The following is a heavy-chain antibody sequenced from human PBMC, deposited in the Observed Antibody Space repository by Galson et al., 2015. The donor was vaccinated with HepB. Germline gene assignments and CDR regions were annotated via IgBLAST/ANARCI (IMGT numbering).Heavy chain of an antibody. D-gene: IGHD4-11*01. J-gene: IGHJ6*02. CDR3: VRFSSNWYNAMDV. Sequence: SLRLSCAASGFTFSIYEMTWVRQAPGKGLEWVSYLSGSGTTISYADSVKGRFTISRDNAKQSLHLQMDSLRVEDTAVYYCVRFSSNWYNAMDVWGLGTTVTVSS. CDR2: LSGSGTTI. V-gene: IGHV3-48*03. CDR1: GFTFSIYE.